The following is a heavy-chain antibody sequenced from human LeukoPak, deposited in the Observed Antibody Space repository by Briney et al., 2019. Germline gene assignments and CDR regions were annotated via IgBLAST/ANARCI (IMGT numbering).Heavy chain of an antibody. CDR1: GFTFSTST. Sequence: GGSLRLSCAASGFTFSTSTMNWVRHAPGKGLEWLSSISSSNDYIYYADSVKGRFTISRDNAKNSLYLQMNSLRAEDTAVYYCVRIPNSAGFPNWFDPWGQGTLVTVSS. CDR2: ISSSNDYI. CDR3: VRIPNSAGFPNWFDP. D-gene: IGHD2/OR15-2a*01. J-gene: IGHJ5*02. V-gene: IGHV3-21*01.